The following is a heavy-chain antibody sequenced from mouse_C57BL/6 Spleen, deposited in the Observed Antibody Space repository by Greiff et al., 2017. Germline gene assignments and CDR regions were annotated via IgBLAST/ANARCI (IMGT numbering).Heavy chain of an antibody. V-gene: IGHV6-3*01. D-gene: IGHD1-1*01. CDR1: GFTFSNYW. CDR3: TGSYCFDY. CDR2: ISLKSDTYAT. Sequence: EVQRVESGGGLVQPGGSMKLSCVASGFTFSNYWMNWVRQSPEKGLEWVAQISLKSDTYATHYAESVKGRFTISRDDSKSSVYLQMTNLGAADTGIYYCTGSYCFDYWGQGTTRTVSS. J-gene: IGHJ2*01.